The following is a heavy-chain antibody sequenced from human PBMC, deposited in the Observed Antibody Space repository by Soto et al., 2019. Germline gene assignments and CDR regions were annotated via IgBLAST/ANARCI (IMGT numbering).Heavy chain of an antibody. CDR3: ARGDIVATIYYFDY. J-gene: IGHJ4*02. V-gene: IGHV3-30-3*01. CDR1: GFTFSSYA. CDR2: ISYDGSNK. D-gene: IGHD5-12*01. Sequence: QVQLVESGGGVVQPGRSLRLSCAASGFTFSSYAMHWVRQAPGKGLEWVAVISYDGSNKYYADSVKGRFTISRDNSKNKLYLQMNGLRAEDTAVYSCARGDIVATIYYFDYWGQGTLVTVSS.